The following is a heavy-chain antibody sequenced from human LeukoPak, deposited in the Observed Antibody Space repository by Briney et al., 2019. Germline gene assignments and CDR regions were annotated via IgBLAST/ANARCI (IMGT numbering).Heavy chain of an antibody. D-gene: IGHD1-26*01. J-gene: IGHJ4*02. CDR3: ARESEWELPDRRRAYFDY. CDR2: MNPNSGNT. CDR1: GYTFTSYD. V-gene: IGHV1-8*01. Sequence: GASVKVSCKASGYTFTSYDINWVRQATGQGLEWMGWMNPNSGNTGYAQKFQGRVTITADESTSTAYMELSSLRSEDTAVYYCARESEWELPDRRRAYFDYWGQGTLVTVSS.